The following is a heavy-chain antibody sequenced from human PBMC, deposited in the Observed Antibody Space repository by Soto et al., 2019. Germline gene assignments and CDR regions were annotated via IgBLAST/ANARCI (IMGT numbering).Heavy chain of an antibody. Sequence: GGSPRLSCAASGFSFSSYAMHWVRQAPGKGLEYVSAISSNGGSTYYADSVKGRFTISRDNSKNTLYLQMGSLRPEDMAVYYCARGGRGYCSSISCLFDYWGQGTMVTVYS. CDR2: ISSNGGST. V-gene: IGHV3-64*02. D-gene: IGHD2-2*01. J-gene: IGHJ4*02. CDR1: GFSFSSYA. CDR3: ARGGRGYCSSISCLFDY.